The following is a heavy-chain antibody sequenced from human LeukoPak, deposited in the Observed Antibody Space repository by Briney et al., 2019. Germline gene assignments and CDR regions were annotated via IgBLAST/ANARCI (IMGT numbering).Heavy chain of an antibody. CDR3: AKVGQNYDILTYYFGY. CDR2: FSGSGGNT. J-gene: IGHJ4*02. V-gene: IGHV3-23*01. D-gene: IGHD3-9*01. CDR1: GFTFSSYA. Sequence: PGGSLRLSCAASGFTFSSYAMSWVRQAPGKGLEWVSTFSGSGGNTYYADSVKGRFTISRDNSKNTLYLQMNSLRVEDTAVYYCAKVGQNYDILTYYFGYWGQGTLVTVSS.